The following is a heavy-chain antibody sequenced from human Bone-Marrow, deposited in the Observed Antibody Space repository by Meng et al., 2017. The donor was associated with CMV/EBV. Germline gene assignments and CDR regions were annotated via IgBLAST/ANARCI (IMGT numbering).Heavy chain of an antibody. CDR1: GFTFSSYS. CDR3: ARAYYDAPPGTK. D-gene: IGHD3-3*01. V-gene: IGHV3-21*01. J-gene: IGHJ4*02. Sequence: GGSLRLSCAASGFTFSSYSMNWVRQAPGKGLEWVSSISSSSSYIYYADSVRGRFTISRDNAKNSLYLQMNSLRAEDTAVYYCARAYYDAPPGTKWGQGTLVTVSS. CDR2: ISSSSSYI.